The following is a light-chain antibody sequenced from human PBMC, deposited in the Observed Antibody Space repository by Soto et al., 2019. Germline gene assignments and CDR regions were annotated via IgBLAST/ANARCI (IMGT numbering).Light chain of an antibody. CDR1: QSVSTK. J-gene: IGKJ4*01. CDR2: DAS. V-gene: IGKV3-15*01. Sequence: EIVMTQSPATLSASPGERATLSCRASQSVSTKLAWYQQKPGQAPRLLIDDASTRATGIPARFSGSGSGTQFTLTISSLQSEDFAVYYCQQYNNWPLTFGGGTKVEIK. CDR3: QQYNNWPLT.